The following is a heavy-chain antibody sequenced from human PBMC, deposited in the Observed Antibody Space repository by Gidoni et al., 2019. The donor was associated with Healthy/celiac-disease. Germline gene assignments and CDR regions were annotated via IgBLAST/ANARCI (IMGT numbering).Heavy chain of an antibody. J-gene: IGHJ3*02. CDR3: ARIYTVVTPDDAFDI. CDR1: GYTFTSYA. V-gene: IGHV1-3*01. Sequence: QVQLVQSGAEVKKPGASVTVSCKASGYTFTSYAMHWGRQAPGQRLEWMGWINAGNGNTKSSQKFQGRVTITRDTSASTAYMELSSLRSEDTAVYYCARIYTVVTPDDAFDIWGQGTMVTVSS. D-gene: IGHD2-21*02. CDR2: INAGNGNT.